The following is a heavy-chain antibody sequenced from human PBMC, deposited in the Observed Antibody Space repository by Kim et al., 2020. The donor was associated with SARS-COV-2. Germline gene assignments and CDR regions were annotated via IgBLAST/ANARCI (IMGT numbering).Heavy chain of an antibody. CDR2: INHSGNT. J-gene: IGHJ4*02. V-gene: IGHV4-34*01. CDR1: GLSFSDYY. Sequence: SETLSLTCAVSGLSFSDYYWSWVRQTPQKGLEWIGQINHSGNTNFNPSLKSRVTMSVDTSKNQFSLLLNSVTAADTAVYYCASGVPVYWCQGTLVTVSP. CDR3: ASGVPVY.